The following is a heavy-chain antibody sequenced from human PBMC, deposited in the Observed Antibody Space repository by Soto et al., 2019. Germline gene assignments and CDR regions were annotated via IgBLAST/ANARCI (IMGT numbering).Heavy chain of an antibody. J-gene: IGHJ6*02. Sequence: QVQLVESGGGVVQPGRSLTLSCAASGFTFSNYGMHWVRQAPGKGLEWVAVIFNDGSNRYHADSVKDRFTISRDNSKNTLYLQMNSLRAEGTGVYYCARDDEYSGNGMDVWGQGTTVTVS. CDR3: ARDDEYSGNGMDV. D-gene: IGHD3-10*01. CDR1: GFTFSNYG. CDR2: IFNDGSNR. V-gene: IGHV3-33*01.